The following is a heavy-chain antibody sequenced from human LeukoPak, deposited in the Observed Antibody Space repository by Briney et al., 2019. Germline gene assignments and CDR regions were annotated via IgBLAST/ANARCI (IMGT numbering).Heavy chain of an antibody. CDR3: ARYYYDNSGFSPGYGMDV. V-gene: IGHV3-7*01. Sequence: GGSLRLSCAASGFTFSTYWMSWVRQAPGKGLEWVANIKQDGSEKYYVDSVKGRFVISRDNAKNSLYLQMNGLRAEDTAVYYCARYYYDNSGFSPGYGMDVWGQGTTVTVSS. CDR1: GFTFSTYW. CDR2: IKQDGSEK. J-gene: IGHJ6*02. D-gene: IGHD3-22*01.